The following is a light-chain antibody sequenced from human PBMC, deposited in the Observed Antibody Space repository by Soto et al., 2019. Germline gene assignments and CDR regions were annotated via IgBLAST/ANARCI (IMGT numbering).Light chain of an antibody. J-gene: IGKJ2*01. V-gene: IGKV3-11*01. CDR3: QQRSYWPPYT. Sequence: EIVMTQSPATLSVSPGERATLSCGASQSVSSYLAWYQQKPGQAPRLLIYDASNRATGIPARFGGSGSGTDFTLTISSLESEDSAVYYCQQRSYWPPYTFGQGTKVDIK. CDR1: QSVSSY. CDR2: DAS.